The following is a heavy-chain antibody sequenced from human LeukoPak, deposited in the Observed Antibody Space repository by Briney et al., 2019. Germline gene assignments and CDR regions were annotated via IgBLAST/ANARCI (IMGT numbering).Heavy chain of an antibody. CDR3: ARDRVDGGKDDY. D-gene: IGHD4-23*01. Sequence: ASVKCSCKASGGTFSSYAISWVRQAPGQGLEWMGGIIPIFGTANYAQKLQGRVTITADESTSTAYMELSSLRSEDTAVYYCARDRVDGGKDDYWGQGTLVTVSS. J-gene: IGHJ4*02. V-gene: IGHV1-69*13. CDR2: IIPIFGTA. CDR1: GGTFSSYA.